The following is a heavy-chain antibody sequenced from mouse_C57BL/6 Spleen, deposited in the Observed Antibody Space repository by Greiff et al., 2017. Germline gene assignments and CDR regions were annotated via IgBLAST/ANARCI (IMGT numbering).Heavy chain of an antibody. D-gene: IGHD4-1*02. CDR2: IRNKANGYTT. CDR1: GFTFTDYY. V-gene: IGHV7-3*01. J-gene: IGHJ2*01. CDR3: ARSSTAYFDY. Sequence: EVQVVESGGGLVQPGGSLSLSCAASGFTFTDYYMSWVRQPPGKALEWLGFIRNKANGYTTEYSASVKGRFTISRDNSQSILYLQMNALRAEDSATYYCARSSTAYFDYWGQGTTLTVSS.